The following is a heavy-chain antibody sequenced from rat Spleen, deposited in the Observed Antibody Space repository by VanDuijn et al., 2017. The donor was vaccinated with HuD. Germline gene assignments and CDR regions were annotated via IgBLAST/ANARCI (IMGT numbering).Heavy chain of an antibody. CDR1: GFTFSDYN. CDR2: ISYDGSST. J-gene: IGHJ3*01. Sequence: EVQLVESGGGLVQPGRSLKLSCAASGFTFSDYNMAWVRQAPKKGLEWVATISYDGSSTYYRDSVKGRFTISRDNAKNTQYLQMDSLRSEDTATYYCATDPLYGGYSEPLYNWFAYWGQGTLVTVSS. D-gene: IGHD1-11*01. CDR3: ATDPLYGGYSEPLYNWFAY. V-gene: IGHV5-7*01.